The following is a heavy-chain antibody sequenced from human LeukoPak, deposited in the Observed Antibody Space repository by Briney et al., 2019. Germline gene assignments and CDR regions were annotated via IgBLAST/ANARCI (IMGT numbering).Heavy chain of an antibody. Sequence: SQTLSLTCAISGDSVSSNSATWNWIRQSPSRGLEWLGRAYYRSKWHNDYAVSVESRVTINPDTSKNQFSLQLNSVTPEDTAVYYCARVTAVAGTSVGVDAWGQGILVTVS. CDR2: AYYRSKWHN. D-gene: IGHD6-19*01. J-gene: IGHJ4*02. V-gene: IGHV6-1*01. CDR3: ARVTAVAGTSVGVDA. CDR1: GDSVSSNSAT.